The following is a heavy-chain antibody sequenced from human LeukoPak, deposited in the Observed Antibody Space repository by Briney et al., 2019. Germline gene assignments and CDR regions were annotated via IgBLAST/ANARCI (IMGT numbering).Heavy chain of an antibody. CDR1: GGSFSGYY. CDR3: ARGRYDRRGSYDLVQTKAFDY. Sequence: SETLSLTCAVYGGSFSGYYWTWIRQPPGKGLEWIWGINHRGNTNYNPSLESRVAISADTSKNHFSLNLSSVTAADTAVYYCARGRYDRRGSYDLVQTKAFDYWGQGTLVTVSP. D-gene: IGHD3-22*01. CDR2: INHRGNT. V-gene: IGHV4-34*01. J-gene: IGHJ4*02.